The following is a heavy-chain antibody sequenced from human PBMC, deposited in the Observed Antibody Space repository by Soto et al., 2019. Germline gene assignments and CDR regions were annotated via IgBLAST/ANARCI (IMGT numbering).Heavy chain of an antibody. CDR2: IYPGDSDI. D-gene: IGHD3-22*01. Sequence: PGESLKISCQGSGYSVTNYWIGWVRQMPGKGLEWMGIIYPGDSDIRYSPSFQGQVTISVDKSITTVFLQWSSLRASDTAMYYCARQIYDSDTGPNFQYYFDSWGQGTPVTVSS. CDR3: ARQIYDSDTGPNFQYYFDS. J-gene: IGHJ4*02. V-gene: IGHV5-51*01. CDR1: GYSVTNYW.